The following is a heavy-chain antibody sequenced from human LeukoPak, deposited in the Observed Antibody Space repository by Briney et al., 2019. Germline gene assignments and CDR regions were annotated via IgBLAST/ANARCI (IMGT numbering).Heavy chain of an antibody. CDR3: AKDQVVVAATEVPEFDY. Sequence: GGSLRLSCAASGFTFSSYWMHWVRQAPGKGLVWVSRINSDGSSTYYADSVKGRFTISRDNSKNTLYLQMNSLRAEDTAVYYCAKDQVVVAATEVPEFDYWGQGTLVTVSS. J-gene: IGHJ4*02. CDR1: GFTFSSYW. V-gene: IGHV3-74*01. CDR2: INSDGSST. D-gene: IGHD2-15*01.